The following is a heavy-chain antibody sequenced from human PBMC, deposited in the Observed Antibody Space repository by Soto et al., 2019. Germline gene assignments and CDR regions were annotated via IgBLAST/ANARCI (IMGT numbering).Heavy chain of an antibody. V-gene: IGHV1-69*06. CDR1: GCTFSSYA. Sequence: SVKVSCKTSGCTFSSYAINWVRQAPGQGLEWMGGIVPLFRTTNYAQKFQGRVTITADTSTYTVYMELSELRSGDTAVYYCARGGYSSTWSNLLDRSGLDVWGQGTTVTVSS. J-gene: IGHJ6*02. D-gene: IGHD6-13*01. CDR2: IVPLFRTT. CDR3: ARGGYSSTWSNLLDRSGLDV.